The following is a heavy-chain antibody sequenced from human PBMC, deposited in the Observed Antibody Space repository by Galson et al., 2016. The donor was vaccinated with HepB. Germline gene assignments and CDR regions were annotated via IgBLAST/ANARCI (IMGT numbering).Heavy chain of an antibody. D-gene: IGHD6-13*01. V-gene: IGHV3-48*04. J-gene: IGHJ6*02. CDR2: ITSRSTAI. CDR1: GFTLSSYS. Sequence: SLRLSCAASGFTLSSYSMNWVRQTPGKGLEWVSYITSRSTAIYYADSVKGRFTISRDNARNSLYLQMNSLRAEDTAVYYCAREGTGSSSFIYYYYGTDVWGQGTPVTVAS. CDR3: AREGTGSSSFIYYYYGTDV.